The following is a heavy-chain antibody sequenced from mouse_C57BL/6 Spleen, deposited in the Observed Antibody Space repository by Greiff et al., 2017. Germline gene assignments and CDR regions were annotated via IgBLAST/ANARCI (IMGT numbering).Heavy chain of an antibody. CDR1: GYAFSSYW. J-gene: IGHJ2*01. D-gene: IGHD1-1*01. CDR3: ARGGDGSSFDH. CDR2: IYPGDGDT. Sequence: VQLQQSGAELVKPGASVKISCKASGYAFSSYWMNWVKQRPGKGLEWIGQIYPGDGDTNYNGKFKGKATLTADKSSSTAYMQLSSLTSEASAVYFCARGGDGSSFDHWGQGTTLTVSS. V-gene: IGHV1-80*01.